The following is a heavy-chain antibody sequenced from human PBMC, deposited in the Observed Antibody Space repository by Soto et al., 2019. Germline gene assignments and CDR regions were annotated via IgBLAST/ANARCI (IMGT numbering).Heavy chain of an antibody. CDR1: GFTFDDYA. D-gene: IGHD3-22*01. CDR2: ISWNSGSI. J-gene: IGHJ3*02. V-gene: IGHV3-9*01. Sequence: PVGSLRLSCAASGFTFDDYAMHWVRQAPGKGLEWVSGISWNSGSIGYADSVKGRFTISRDNAKNSLYLQMNSLRAEDTALYYCAKDMIPYADDSSGYSGAFDIWGQGTMVTVSS. CDR3: AKDMIPYADDSSGYSGAFDI.